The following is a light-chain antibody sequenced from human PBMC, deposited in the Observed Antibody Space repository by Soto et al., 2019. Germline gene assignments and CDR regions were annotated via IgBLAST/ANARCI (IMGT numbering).Light chain of an antibody. J-gene: IGKJ1*01. CDR3: QQYDASPPT. Sequence: IVLTQSPGTLSLSPGERATLSCRASQSLGDRFLAWYQQKPGRAPRLLIHGASTRATGVPDRFSGSGSGTDFTLTVSRLEPEDFAVYFCQQYDASPPTFGQGTRLEVK. V-gene: IGKV3-20*01. CDR2: GAS. CDR1: QSLGDRF.